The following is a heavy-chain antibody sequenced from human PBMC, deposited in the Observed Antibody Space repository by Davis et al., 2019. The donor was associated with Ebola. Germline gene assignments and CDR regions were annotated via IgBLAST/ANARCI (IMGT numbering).Heavy chain of an antibody. D-gene: IGHD2-2*01. Sequence: GESLKISCAASGFSFSTNWMSWVRQAPGKGLEWVANIKPDGSFRDYLGAVRGRFTISRDNAKNSLDLQMNTLRAEDTAVYFCAKHGTPTAIGGQGTLVTVSS. CDR3: AKHGTPTAI. V-gene: IGHV3-7*03. CDR2: IKPDGSFR. CDR1: GFSFSTNW. J-gene: IGHJ4*02.